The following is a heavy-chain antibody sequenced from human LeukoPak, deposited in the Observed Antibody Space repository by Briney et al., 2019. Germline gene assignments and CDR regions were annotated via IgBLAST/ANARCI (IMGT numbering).Heavy chain of an antibody. CDR2: ICYSGST. CDR3: ARGQWLAEDAFDI. D-gene: IGHD6-19*01. V-gene: IGHV4-59*01. CDR1: GGSISSYY. J-gene: IGHJ3*02. Sequence: PSETLSLTCSVSGGSISSYYWGWIRQPPGKGLEWIGNICYSGSTNYNPSLKSRVTISVDTSKNQFSLKLSSVTAADTAVYYCARGQWLAEDAFDIWGQGTMVTVSS.